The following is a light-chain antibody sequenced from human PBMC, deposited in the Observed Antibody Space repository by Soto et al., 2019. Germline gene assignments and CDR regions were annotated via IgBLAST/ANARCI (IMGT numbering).Light chain of an antibody. Sequence: DIPLTQSPSSLSASVGDRVTITCRASQGISNYVAWYQQKPGKAPKLLIYAASILQSGVPSRFSGSGSGTDFTLTISSLQPEDFATYYCQRLSHAFGGGTKVEIK. CDR2: AAS. CDR3: QRLSHA. V-gene: IGKV1-9*01. CDR1: QGISNY. J-gene: IGKJ4*01.